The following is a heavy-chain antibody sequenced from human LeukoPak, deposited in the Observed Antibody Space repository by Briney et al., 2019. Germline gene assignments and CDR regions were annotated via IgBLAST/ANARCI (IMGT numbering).Heavy chain of an antibody. V-gene: IGHV5-51*01. CDR1: GYSFTSYW. Sequence: GESLKISCKGSGYSFTSYWIGWVRQMPGKGLEWMGIIYPADSDTRYSPSFQGQVTISADKSISTAYLQWSSLKASDTAMYYCARRAYDILTGYSFDYWGQGTLVTVSS. CDR3: ARRAYDILTGYSFDY. CDR2: IYPADSDT. J-gene: IGHJ4*02. D-gene: IGHD3-9*01.